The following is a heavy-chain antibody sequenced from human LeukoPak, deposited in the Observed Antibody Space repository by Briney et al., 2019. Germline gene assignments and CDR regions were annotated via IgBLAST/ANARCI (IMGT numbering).Heavy chain of an antibody. CDR3: ARVAYSGYDSRGAFDI. V-gene: IGHV4-59*01. J-gene: IGHJ3*02. Sequence: SETLSLTCTLSGGSISTYYWTWIRQPPGKGLESIGYVFYTGSTNYNPSLKSRVTISVDTSKNQFSLKLNSVTAADTATYYCARVAYSGYDSRGAFDIWGQGTMVTVSS. D-gene: IGHD5-12*01. CDR1: GGSISTYY. CDR2: VFYTGST.